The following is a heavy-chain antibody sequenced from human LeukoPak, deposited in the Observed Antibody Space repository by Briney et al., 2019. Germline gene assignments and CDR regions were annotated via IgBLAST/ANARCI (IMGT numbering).Heavy chain of an antibody. J-gene: IGHJ4*02. CDR3: ARARSFIAAAGPFDY. CDR2: INHSGST. CDR1: GGSFSGYY. V-gene: IGHV4-34*01. Sequence: SETLSLTCAVYGGSFSGYYWSWIRRPPGKGLEWIGEINHSGSTNYNPSLKSRVTISVDTSKNQFSLKLSPVTAADTAVYCCARARSFIAAAGPFDYWGQGTLVTVSS. D-gene: IGHD6-25*01.